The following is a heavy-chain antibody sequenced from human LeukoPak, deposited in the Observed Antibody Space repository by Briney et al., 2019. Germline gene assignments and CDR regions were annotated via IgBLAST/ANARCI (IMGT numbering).Heavy chain of an antibody. CDR2: IIPIFGTA. CDR3: ARTRVSGGTFYHPFDY. CDR1: GGTFSSYA. J-gene: IGHJ4*02. Sequence: ASVKVSCKASGGTFSSYAISWVRQAPGQGLEWMGGIIPIFGTANYAQKFQGRVTITADESTSTAYMELSSLRSEDTAVYYCARTRVSGGTFYHPFDYWGQGTLVTVSS. V-gene: IGHV1-69*13. D-gene: IGHD2-15*01.